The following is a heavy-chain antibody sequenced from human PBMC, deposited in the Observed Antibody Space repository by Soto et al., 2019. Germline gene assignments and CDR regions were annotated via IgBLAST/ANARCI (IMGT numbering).Heavy chain of an antibody. Sequence: EVQLVESGGGLVKPGGSLRLSCAASGFTFSSYSMNWVRQAPGKGLEWVSSISSSSTYIYYADSVKGRFTISRDNAKKSLYLQMTSLRAEDAAVYYCARDSGLAPFDYWGQGALVTVSS. CDR3: ARDSGLAPFDY. V-gene: IGHV3-21*01. CDR1: GFTFSSYS. J-gene: IGHJ4*02. CDR2: ISSSSTYI. D-gene: IGHD3-3*02.